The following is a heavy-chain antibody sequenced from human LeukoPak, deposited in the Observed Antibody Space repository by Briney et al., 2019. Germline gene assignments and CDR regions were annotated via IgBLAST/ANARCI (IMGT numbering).Heavy chain of an antibody. V-gene: IGHV4-34*01. D-gene: IGHD6-6*01. CDR1: GGSFSGYY. CDR3: ARGSRYSSSSGTIDY. CDR2: INHSGST. Sequence: SETLSLTCAVYGGSFSGYYWSWIRQPPGKGLEWIGEINHSGSTNYNPSLKSQVTISVDTSKNQLYMKLSSVTAADTAVDYCARGSRYSSSSGTIDYWGQGTLVTVSS. J-gene: IGHJ4*02.